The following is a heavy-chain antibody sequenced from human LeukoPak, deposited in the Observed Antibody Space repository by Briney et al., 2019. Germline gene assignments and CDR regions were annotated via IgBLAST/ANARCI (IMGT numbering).Heavy chain of an antibody. CDR3: AKETRSSSDY. CDR2: ISNSGGST. CDR1: GFTFSSYA. D-gene: IGHD6-6*01. V-gene: IGHV3-23*01. Sequence: PGGSLRLSCAASGFTFSSYAMNWVRQAPGKGLEWVSGISNSGGSTYYADSVKGRFTISRDNSKKTLYLQMNSLRAQDTAVYYCAKETRSSSDYWGQGNLVTVSS. J-gene: IGHJ4*02.